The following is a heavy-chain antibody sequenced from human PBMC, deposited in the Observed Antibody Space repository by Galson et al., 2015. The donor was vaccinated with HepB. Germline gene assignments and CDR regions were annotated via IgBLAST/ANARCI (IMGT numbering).Heavy chain of an antibody. Sequence: SLRLSCAASGFTFSSYAMHWVRQAPGKGLEWVAVISYDGSNKYYADSVKGRFTISRDNSKNTLYLQMNSLRAEDTAVYYCARPGTQPDAEYFQHWGQGTLVTVSS. J-gene: IGHJ1*01. D-gene: IGHD1/OR15-1a*01. V-gene: IGHV3-30-3*01. CDR2: ISYDGSNK. CDR3: ARPGTQPDAEYFQH. CDR1: GFTFSSYA.